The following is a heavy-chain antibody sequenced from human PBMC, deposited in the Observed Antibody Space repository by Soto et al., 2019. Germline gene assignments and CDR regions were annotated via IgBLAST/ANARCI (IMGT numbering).Heavy chain of an antibody. V-gene: IGHV3-21*01. D-gene: IGHD3-22*01. CDR2: ISSSSSYI. Sequence: GGSLRLSCAASGFTFSSYSMNWVRQAPGKGLEWVSSISSSSSYIYYADSVKGRFTISRDNAKNSLYLQMNSLRAEDTVVYYCAKSPYYYNSRAYYSYWGQGTLVTVSS. CDR1: GFTFSSYS. CDR3: AKSPYYYNSRAYYSY. J-gene: IGHJ4*02.